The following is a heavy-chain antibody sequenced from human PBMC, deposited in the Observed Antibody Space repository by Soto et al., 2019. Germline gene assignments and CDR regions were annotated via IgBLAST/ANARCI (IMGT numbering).Heavy chain of an antibody. CDR3: ARRGSGSYYDY. V-gene: IGHV3-23*01. Sequence: EVQLLESGGGLVQPGGSLRLSCAASGFTFSSYAMRWVRQAPGKGLEWVSAISGSGGSTYYADSVKGRFTISRDNSKNTRYLQMNSLRDEDTAVYYCARRGSGSYYDYWGQGTLVTVSS. J-gene: IGHJ4*02. D-gene: IGHD1-26*01. CDR2: ISGSGGST. CDR1: GFTFSSYA.